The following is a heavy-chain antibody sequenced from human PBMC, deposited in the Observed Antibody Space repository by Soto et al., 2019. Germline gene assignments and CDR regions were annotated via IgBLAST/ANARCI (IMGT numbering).Heavy chain of an antibody. CDR1: GRSFSGYY. J-gene: IGHJ4*02. D-gene: IGHD5-18*01. V-gene: IGHV4-34*01. CDR2: INHSGST. CDR3: ARGKRYSYGTGYFDY. Sequence: SETLSLTCAVYGRSFSGYYWSWIRQPPGKGLEWIGEINHSGSTNYNPSLKSRVTISVDTSKNQFSLKLSSVTAADTAVYYCARGKRYSYGTGYFDYWGQGTLVTVSS.